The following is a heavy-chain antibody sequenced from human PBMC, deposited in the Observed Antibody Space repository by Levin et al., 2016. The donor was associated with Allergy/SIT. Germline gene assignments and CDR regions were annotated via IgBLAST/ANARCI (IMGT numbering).Heavy chain of an antibody. Sequence: GESLKISCAASGFTFSSYSMNWVRQAPGKGLEWVSSISSSSSYIYYADSVKGRFTISRDNAKNSLFLQMNSLRAEDTAIYYCAKDRSSNSVPYCFDPWGQGTLVTVSS. D-gene: IGHD4-11*01. CDR1: GFTFSSYS. J-gene: IGHJ5*02. CDR2: ISSSSSYI. CDR3: AKDRSSNSVPYCFDP. V-gene: IGHV3-21*04.